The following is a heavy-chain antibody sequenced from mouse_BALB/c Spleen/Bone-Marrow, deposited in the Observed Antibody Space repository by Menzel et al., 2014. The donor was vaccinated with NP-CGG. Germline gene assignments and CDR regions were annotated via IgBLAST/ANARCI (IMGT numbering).Heavy chain of an antibody. CDR3: ARSGSSSGYFDY. CDR1: GFTFSSYA. Sequence: EVQLVESGGGLVKPGGSLKPSCAASGFTFSSYALSWVRQTPEKRLEWVATITIGGSYTFYPDSVRGRFTISRDNAKNTLFLQMTSLRSEDTAMYYCARSGSSSGYFDYWGQGTTLTVSS. CDR2: ITIGGSYT. V-gene: IGHV5-9-3*01. D-gene: IGHD1-1*01. J-gene: IGHJ2*01.